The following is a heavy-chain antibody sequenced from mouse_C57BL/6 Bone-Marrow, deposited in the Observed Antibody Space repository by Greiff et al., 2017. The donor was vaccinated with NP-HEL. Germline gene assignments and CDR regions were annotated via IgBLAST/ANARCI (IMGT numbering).Heavy chain of an antibody. J-gene: IGHJ2*01. Sequence: VQLQQPGAELVKPGASVKLSCKASGYTFTSYWMQWVKQRPGQGLEWIGEIDPSDSYTNYNQKFKGKATLTVDKSSSTAYMQLSSLTSEDSAVYYCARRYYGSSFDYWGQGTTLTVSS. D-gene: IGHD1-1*01. CDR1: GYTFTSYW. CDR2: IDPSDSYT. CDR3: ARRYYGSSFDY. V-gene: IGHV1-50*01.